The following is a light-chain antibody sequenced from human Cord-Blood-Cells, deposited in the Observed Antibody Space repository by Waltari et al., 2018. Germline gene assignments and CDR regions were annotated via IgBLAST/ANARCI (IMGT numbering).Light chain of an antibody. Sequence: QSALTQPASVSGSPGQSITISCTGTSSDVGGYNYVSWYQQHPGKAPKLMIYDVSNRPSGVSNRFSGSKSCNTASLTISGLQAEDEADYYCSSYTSSSPWVFGGGTKLTVL. CDR2: DVS. CDR1: SSDVGGYNY. J-gene: IGLJ3*02. CDR3: SSYTSSSPWV. V-gene: IGLV2-14*01.